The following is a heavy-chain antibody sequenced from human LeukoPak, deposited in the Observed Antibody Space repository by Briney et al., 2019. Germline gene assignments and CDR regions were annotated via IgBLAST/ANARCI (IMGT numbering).Heavy chain of an antibody. CDR1: AVSVSRYY. V-gene: IGHV4-59*02. J-gene: IGHJ4*02. CDR3: AREGTSGDFDY. D-gene: IGHD2-2*01. Sequence: PSETLSLTCTAPAVSVSRYYWSWLRQPPGKGLEWIGYIYYSGSTNYNPSLKSRVTISVDTSKNQFSLKLNSVTAADTAVYYCAREGTSGDFDYWGQGTLVTVSS. CDR2: IYYSGST.